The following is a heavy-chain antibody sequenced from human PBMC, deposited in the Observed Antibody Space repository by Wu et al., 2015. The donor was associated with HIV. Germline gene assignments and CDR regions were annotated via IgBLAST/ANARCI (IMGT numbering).Heavy chain of an antibody. J-gene: IGHJ3*02. CDR1: GGTLNNHI. V-gene: IGHV1-69*11. CDR3: ARDMPSIYDSSGHRSLDI. D-gene: IGHD3-22*01. CDR2: IVPILGTT. Sequence: QVQLVQSGAEVKKPGSSVKVACKASGGTLNNHIFNWVRQAPGQGLEWMGRIVPILGTTTYAQKFQGRVTITADESTRTAYMDLTSLRLEDTAVYYCARDMPSIYDSSGHRSLDIWGQGTVVAVSS.